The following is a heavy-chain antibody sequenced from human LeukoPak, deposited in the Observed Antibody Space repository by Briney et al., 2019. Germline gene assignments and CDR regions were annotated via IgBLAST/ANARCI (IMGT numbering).Heavy chain of an antibody. J-gene: IGHJ4*02. V-gene: IGHV4-38-2*02. D-gene: IGHD6-6*01. CDR3: ARGPASGRLSSYFNY. CDR2: IYHSGST. CDR1: GYSISSGYY. Sequence: SETLSLTCTVSGYSISSGYYWGWIRQPPGKGLEWIGSIYHSGSTYYNPSLKSRVTISVDTSKNQFSLKLSSVTAADTAVYYCARGPASGRLSSYFNYWGQGTLVTVSS.